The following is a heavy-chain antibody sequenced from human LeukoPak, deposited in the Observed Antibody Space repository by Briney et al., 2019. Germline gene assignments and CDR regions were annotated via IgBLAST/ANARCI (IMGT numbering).Heavy chain of an antibody. CDR1: GFTFSSYA. CDR2: IGGASDKT. D-gene: IGHD3-16*01. Sequence: GGSLRLSCAASGFTFSSYAMSWFRQAPGKGLEWVASIGGASDKTFHADSVKGRFTISSDNSERTLYLQMNSLRGDDTAVYFCARVWSGPNVGRDWFDPWGQGTLVIVSS. J-gene: IGHJ5*02. CDR3: ARVWSGPNVGRDWFDP. V-gene: IGHV3-23*01.